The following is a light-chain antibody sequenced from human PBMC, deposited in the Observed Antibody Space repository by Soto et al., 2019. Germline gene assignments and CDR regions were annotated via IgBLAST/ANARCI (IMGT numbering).Light chain of an antibody. Sequence: QSVLTQPASVSGSPGQSITISCTGTSSDIGAYNSVSWYQQHPGKAPKLMIYEVSNRPSGVSNRFSASKSGNTASLTISGLQAEDEADYYCSSGTTSNPYVFGTGTKLTVL. CDR3: SSGTTSNPYV. CDR2: EVS. J-gene: IGLJ1*01. V-gene: IGLV2-14*01. CDR1: SSDIGAYNS.